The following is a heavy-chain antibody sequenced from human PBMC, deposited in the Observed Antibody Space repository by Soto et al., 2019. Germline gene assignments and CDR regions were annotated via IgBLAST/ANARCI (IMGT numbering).Heavy chain of an antibody. J-gene: IGHJ4*02. CDR2: IWYDGSNI. D-gene: IGHD4-17*01. V-gene: IGHV3-33*01. Sequence: GGSLRLSCAASVFTFSYYGMHWVRQAPGKGLEWVAVIWYDGSNIYYADSVKGRFTISRDNSKNTLHLQMNSLRAEDTAVYYCARGVDYGDYAIDYWGQGTLVTVSS. CDR1: VFTFSYYG. CDR3: ARGVDYGDYAIDY.